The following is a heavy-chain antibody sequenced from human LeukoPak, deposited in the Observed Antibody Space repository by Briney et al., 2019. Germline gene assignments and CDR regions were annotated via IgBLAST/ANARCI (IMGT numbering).Heavy chain of an antibody. Sequence: PGGSLRLSCAASGFTFSSYGMSWVRQAPGKGLEWVSAISGSGGSTYYADSVKGRFTISRDNSKNTLYLQMNSLRAEDTAVYYCAKEWFDWLKRGSYFDYWGQGTLVTVSS. CDR3: AKEWFDWLKRGSYFDY. CDR2: ISGSGGST. V-gene: IGHV3-23*01. J-gene: IGHJ4*02. D-gene: IGHD3-9*01. CDR1: GFTFSSYG.